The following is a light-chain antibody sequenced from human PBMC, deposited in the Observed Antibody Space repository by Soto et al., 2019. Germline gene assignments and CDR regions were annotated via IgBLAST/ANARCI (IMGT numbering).Light chain of an antibody. CDR3: SSYTSSNIPYV. CDR1: SSDVGGYNY. V-gene: IGLV2-14*01. Sequence: QSALTRPASVSGSPGQSITISCTGTSSDVGGYNYVSWYQQHPGKAPKLMIYDVTNRPSGVSNRFSGSKSGNTASLTISGLQAEDGADYYCSSYTSSNIPYVFGTGTKLTVL. J-gene: IGLJ1*01. CDR2: DVT.